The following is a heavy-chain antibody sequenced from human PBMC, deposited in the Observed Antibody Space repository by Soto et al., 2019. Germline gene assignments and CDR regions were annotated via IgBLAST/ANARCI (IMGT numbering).Heavy chain of an antibody. CDR1: GGSISSSNW. CDR3: ARVTYGSGSYLVLNWFDP. V-gene: IGHV4-4*02. J-gene: IGHJ5*02. Sequence: SETLSLTCAVSGGSISSSNWWSWVRQPPGKGLEWIGEIYHSGSTNYNPSLKSRGTISVDKSKNQFSLKLSSVTAADTAVYYCARVTYGSGSYLVLNWFDPWGQGTLVTVSS. D-gene: IGHD3-10*01. CDR2: IYHSGST.